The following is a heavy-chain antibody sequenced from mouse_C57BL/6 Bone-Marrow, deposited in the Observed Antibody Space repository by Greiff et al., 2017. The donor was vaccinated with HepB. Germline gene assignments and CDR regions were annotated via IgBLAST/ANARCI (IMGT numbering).Heavy chain of an antibody. CDR2: IRNKANNHAT. V-gene: IGHV6-6*01. D-gene: IGHD4-1*01. Sequence: EVMLVESGGGLVQPGGSMKLSCAASGFTFSDAWMDWVRQSPEKGLEWVAEIRNKANNHATYYAESVKGRFTISRDDSKSSVYLQMNSLRAEDTGIYYCTMLGPRVYFDYWGQGTTLTVSS. J-gene: IGHJ2*01. CDR1: GFTFSDAW. CDR3: TMLGPRVYFDY.